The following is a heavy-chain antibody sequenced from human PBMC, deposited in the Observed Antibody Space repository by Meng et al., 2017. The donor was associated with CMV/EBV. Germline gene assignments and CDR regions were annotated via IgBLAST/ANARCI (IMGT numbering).Heavy chain of an antibody. CDR3: AQSWYGFGANWFDP. Sequence: SGAPLVIPTQTCTLTCTFSGFSLSTSGVGVGWIRQPPGKALEWLALSYWNDDKRYSPSLKSRLTITKDTSKNQVVLTMTNMDPVDTATYYCAQSWYGFGANWFDPWGQGTLVTVSS. V-gene: IGHV2-5*01. J-gene: IGHJ5*02. CDR1: GFSLSTSGVG. CDR2: SYWNDDK. D-gene: IGHD3-3*01.